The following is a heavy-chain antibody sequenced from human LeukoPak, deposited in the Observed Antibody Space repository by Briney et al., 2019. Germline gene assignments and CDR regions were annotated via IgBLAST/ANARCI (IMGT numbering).Heavy chain of an antibody. Sequence: SETLSLTCTVSGGSISSSSYYWGWIRQPPGKGLEWIGSIYYSGSTYYNPPLKSRVTISVDTSKNQFSLKLSSVTAADTAVYYCASLDWDSIDYWGQGTLITVSS. V-gene: IGHV4-39*07. D-gene: IGHD1-7*01. CDR3: ASLDWDSIDY. CDR1: GGSISSSSYY. J-gene: IGHJ4*02. CDR2: IYYSGST.